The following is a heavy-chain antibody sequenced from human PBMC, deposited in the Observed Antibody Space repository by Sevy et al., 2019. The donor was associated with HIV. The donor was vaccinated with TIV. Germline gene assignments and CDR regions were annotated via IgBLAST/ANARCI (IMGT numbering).Heavy chain of an antibody. CDR2: MNQEGTER. CDR1: GFSFSTYW. V-gene: IGHV3-7*01. CDR3: VREGLGGFSYSLDC. D-gene: IGHD3-16*01. J-gene: IGHJ4*02. Sequence: GGSLRLSCAASGFSFSTYWMTWVRQAPGKGLEWVATMNQEGTERDYVDSGKGRFTISRDNTKTSLFLQMNSLSAEDTGVYYCVREGLGGFSYSLDCWGQGTLVTVSS.